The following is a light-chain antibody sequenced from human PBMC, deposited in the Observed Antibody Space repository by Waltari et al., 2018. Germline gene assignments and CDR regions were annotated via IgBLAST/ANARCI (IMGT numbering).Light chain of an antibody. Sequence: SYVVTQSPSVSVAPGETARITCGGDNIGSTSVHWYPQRSGQAPVLVISYASDRPSGIPEGFYGSTSGNTATRTISWVEADDEADYYCLVWHSTTDHHGVFGGGTKLTVL. J-gene: IGLJ2*01. CDR2: YAS. V-gene: IGLV3-21*04. CDR3: LVWHSTTDHHGV. CDR1: NIGSTS.